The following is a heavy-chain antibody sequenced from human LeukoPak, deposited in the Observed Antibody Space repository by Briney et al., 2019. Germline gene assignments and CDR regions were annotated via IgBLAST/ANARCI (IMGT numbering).Heavy chain of an antibody. CDR2: ISAYNGNT. D-gene: IGHD3-3*01. Sequence: ASVKVSCKASGYTFTSYGISWVRQAPGQGLEWMGWISAYNGNTNYAQKLQGRVTMTTDTSTNTAYMELRSLRSDDTAVYYCARDSDDFWSGYRYGMDVWGQGTTVTVSS. CDR3: ARDSDDFWSGYRYGMDV. V-gene: IGHV1-18*01. CDR1: GYTFTSYG. J-gene: IGHJ6*02.